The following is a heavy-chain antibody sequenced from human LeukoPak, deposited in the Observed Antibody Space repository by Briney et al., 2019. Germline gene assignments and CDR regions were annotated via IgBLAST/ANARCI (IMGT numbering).Heavy chain of an antibody. CDR2: ISAYNGNT. Sequence: GASVKVSCKASGYTFTSYGISWVRQAPGQGLEWMGWISAYNGNTNYAQKLQGRVTMTTDTSTSTAYMELRSLRSDDTAVYYCARDGVDIVVVTVNNWFDPWGQGTLVTVSS. CDR1: GYTFTSYG. D-gene: IGHD2-21*02. J-gene: IGHJ5*02. V-gene: IGHV1-18*01. CDR3: ARDGVDIVVVTVNNWFDP.